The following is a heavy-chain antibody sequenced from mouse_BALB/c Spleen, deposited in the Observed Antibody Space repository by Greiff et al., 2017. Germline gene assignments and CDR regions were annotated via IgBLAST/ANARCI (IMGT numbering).Heavy chain of an antibody. CDR1: GYTFTSYW. Sequence: VQLQQSGAELARPGASVKLSCKASGYTFTSYWMQWVKQRPGQGLEWIGAIYPGDGDTRYTQKFKGKATLTADKSSSTAYMQLSSLASEDSAVYYCARSPSYYYGSSPFAYWGQGTLVTVSA. CDR2: IYPGDGDT. D-gene: IGHD1-1*01. J-gene: IGHJ3*01. V-gene: IGHV1-87*01. CDR3: ARSPSYYYGSSPFAY.